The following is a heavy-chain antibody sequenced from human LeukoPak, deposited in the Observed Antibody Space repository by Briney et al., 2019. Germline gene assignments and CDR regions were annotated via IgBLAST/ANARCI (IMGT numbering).Heavy chain of an antibody. CDR3: ASAQTRYCSSTSCSFDY. J-gene: IGHJ4*02. Sequence: PSETLSLTCTVSGGSISSGDYYWSWIRQPPGKGLEWIGYIYYSGSTYYNPSLKSRVTISVDTSKNQLSLKLSSVTAADTAVYYCASAQTRYCSSTSCSFDYWGQGTLVTVSS. V-gene: IGHV4-30-4*08. D-gene: IGHD2-2*01. CDR2: IYYSGST. CDR1: GGSISSGDYY.